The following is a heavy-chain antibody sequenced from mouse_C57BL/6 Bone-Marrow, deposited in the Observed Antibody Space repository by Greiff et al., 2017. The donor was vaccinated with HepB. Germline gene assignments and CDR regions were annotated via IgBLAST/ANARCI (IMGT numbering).Heavy chain of an antibody. Sequence: VKLQQSGPELVKPGASVKISCKASGYAFSSSWMNWVKQRPGKGLEWIGRIYPGDGDTNYNGKFKGKATLTADKSSSTAYMQLSSLTSEDSAVYFCARSMVTTRNFDYWGQGTTLTVSS. V-gene: IGHV1-82*01. CDR2: IYPGDGDT. CDR1: GYAFSSSW. CDR3: ARSMVTTRNFDY. J-gene: IGHJ2*01. D-gene: IGHD2-2*01.